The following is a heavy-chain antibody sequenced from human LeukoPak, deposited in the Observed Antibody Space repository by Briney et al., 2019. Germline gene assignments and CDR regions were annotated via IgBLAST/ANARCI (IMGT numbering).Heavy chain of an antibody. CDR3: ARDLGSYGPFVY. CDR1: GFTFSSYS. CDR2: ISSSSSYI. D-gene: IGHD5-18*01. J-gene: IGHJ4*02. V-gene: IGHV3-21*01. Sequence: PGGSLRLSCAASGFTFSSYSMNWVRQAPGKGLEWVSSISSSSSYIYYADSVKGRFTISRDNAKNSLYLQMNSLRAEDTAVYYCARDLGSYGPFVYWGQGTLVTVSS.